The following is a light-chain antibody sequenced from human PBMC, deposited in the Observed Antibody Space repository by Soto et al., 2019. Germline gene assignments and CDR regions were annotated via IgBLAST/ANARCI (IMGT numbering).Light chain of an antibody. CDR2: EGT. J-gene: IGLJ1*01. CDR1: TSDVGGYHL. Sequence: QYSLGQPASVVGSPGQSITISCSGTTSDVGGYHLVSWYQQHTAKAPKLVIYEGTQRPSGVFSRFSGSKSGNTASLTISGLQAEDEADYYCCSYASSSSYVFGAGTKVNV. CDR3: CSYASSSSYV. V-gene: IGLV2-23*01.